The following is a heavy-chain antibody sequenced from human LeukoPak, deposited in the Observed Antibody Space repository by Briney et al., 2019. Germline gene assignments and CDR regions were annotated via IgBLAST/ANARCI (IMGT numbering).Heavy chain of an antibody. D-gene: IGHD6-13*01. CDR1: GGSISRYY. J-gene: IGHJ4*02. Sequence: SDPLSLTCTVSGGSISRYYWRWIRQPPGKRLQWIGYLYYSGSTNYTPFLKSRVTISVDTSKSQFSLKLSSVTAADTAVYYCARDIGVYSSSWYVHGSFDYWGQGTLVTVSS. V-gene: IGHV4-59*01. CDR2: LYYSGST. CDR3: ARDIGVYSSSWYVHGSFDY.